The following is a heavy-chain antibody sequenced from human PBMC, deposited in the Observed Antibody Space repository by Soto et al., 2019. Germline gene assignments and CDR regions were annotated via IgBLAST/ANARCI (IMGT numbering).Heavy chain of an antibody. V-gene: IGHV1-69*02. D-gene: IGHD3-10*01. CDR1: GGTFSSYT. J-gene: IGHJ3*02. Sequence: SSVKGSCKASGGTFSSYTISWVRQAPGQGLEWMGRIIPILGIANYAQKFQGRVTITADKSTSTAYMELSSLRSEDTAVYYCARGLGITMVRGGKHDAFDIWGQGTLVTGSS. CDR3: ARGLGITMVRGGKHDAFDI. CDR2: IIPILGIA.